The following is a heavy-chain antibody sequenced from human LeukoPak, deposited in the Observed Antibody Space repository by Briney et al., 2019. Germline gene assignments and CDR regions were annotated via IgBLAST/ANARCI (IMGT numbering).Heavy chain of an antibody. CDR2: ITSGGGFK. V-gene: IGHV3-11*04. D-gene: IGHD3-22*01. Sequence: PGGCLRLSCVGAGFPFSDFHMSWIRQAPGKGLEWVSYITSGGGFKYYADSVKGRFSISRDDSKNSVFLQMNSLRVEDTAVYYCARVRPGSSGSYYRTSWGQGTLVTVSS. J-gene: IGHJ4*02. CDR3: ARVRPGSSGSYYRTS. CDR1: GFPFSDFH.